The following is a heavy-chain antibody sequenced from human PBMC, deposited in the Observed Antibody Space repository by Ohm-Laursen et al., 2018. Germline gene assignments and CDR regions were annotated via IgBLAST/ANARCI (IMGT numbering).Heavy chain of an antibody. CDR1: GFTFDDYA. Sequence: SLRLSCSASGFTFDDYAMHWVRQAPGKGLEWVSGISWNSDDIAYADSVKGRFTISRDNAKNSLYLQMKSLRAEDTAFYYCAKAPYSSGPNRGCLDYWGQGTLVTVSS. D-gene: IGHD3-22*01. V-gene: IGHV3-9*01. J-gene: IGHJ4*02. CDR2: ISWNSDDI. CDR3: AKAPYSSGPNRGCLDY.